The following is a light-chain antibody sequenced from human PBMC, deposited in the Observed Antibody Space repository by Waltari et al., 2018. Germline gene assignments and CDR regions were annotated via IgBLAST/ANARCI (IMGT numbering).Light chain of an antibody. CDR3: AAWDDSLNGLYV. CDR1: TSNIGSNT. Sequence: QSVLTQPPSASGTPGQTVTIPCPGPTSNIGSNTVNWYQQLPGTAPKLLIYSNIQRPSGVPDRISGSKSGTSASLAISGLQSEDEGDYYCAAWDDSLNGLYVFGTGTKVTVL. V-gene: IGLV1-44*01. CDR2: SNI. J-gene: IGLJ1*01.